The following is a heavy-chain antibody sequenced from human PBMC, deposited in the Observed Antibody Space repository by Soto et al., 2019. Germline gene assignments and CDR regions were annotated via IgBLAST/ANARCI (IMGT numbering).Heavy chain of an antibody. D-gene: IGHD3-3*01. CDR1: GFTFSSYG. V-gene: IGHV3-30*18. CDR3: AKDQEYDFWSGYYAFDI. J-gene: IGHJ3*02. CDR2: ISYDGSNK. Sequence: QVQLVESGGGVVQPGRSLRLSCAASGFTFSSYGMHWVRQAPGKGLEWVAVISYDGSNKYYADSVKGRFTISRDNSKNTLYLQMNSLRAEDTVVYYCAKDQEYDFWSGYYAFDIWGQGTMVTVSS.